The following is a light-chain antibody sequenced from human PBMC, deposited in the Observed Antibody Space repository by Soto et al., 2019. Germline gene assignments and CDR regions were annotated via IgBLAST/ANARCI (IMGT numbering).Light chain of an antibody. CDR2: GAS. J-gene: IGKJ1*01. CDR1: QSVSGNS. Sequence: EIVLTQSPGTLSLSPGERVTLSCRASQSVSGNSLAWYQQKPGQAPRLVMFGASTRASGTPDRFIGSGSGTDFTVTISRVEPEDFAVYYCQQYDTSPWTLGQGTKVDIK. V-gene: IGKV3-20*01. CDR3: QQYDTSPWT.